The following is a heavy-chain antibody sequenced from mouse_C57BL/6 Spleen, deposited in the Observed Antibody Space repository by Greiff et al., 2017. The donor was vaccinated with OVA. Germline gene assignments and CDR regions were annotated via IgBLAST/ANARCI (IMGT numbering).Heavy chain of an antibody. CDR1: GYTFTSYW. CDR3: ARRKGYYFDY. J-gene: IGHJ2*01. V-gene: IGHV1-59*01. Sequence: VQLQQSGAELVRPGTSVKLSCKASGYTFTSYWMHWVKQRPGQGLEWIGVIDPSASYTNYNQKFKGKATLTVDTSSSTAYMQRSSLTSEDAAVYYCARRKGYYFDYWGQGTTLTVSS. CDR2: IDPSASYT.